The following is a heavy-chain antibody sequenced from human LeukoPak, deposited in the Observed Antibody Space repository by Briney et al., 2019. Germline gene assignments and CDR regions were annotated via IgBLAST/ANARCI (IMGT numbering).Heavy chain of an antibody. CDR3: ATDILLLGADSRYDYVWGSYVY. V-gene: IGHV1-69*06. D-gene: IGHD3-16*01. CDR2: IIPIFGTA. J-gene: IGHJ4*02. Sequence: GASVKVSCKASGGTFSSYAISWVRQAPGQGLEWMGGIIPIFGTANYAQKFQGRVTMTEDTSTDTAYMELSSLRSEDTAVYYCATDILLLGADSRYDYVWGSYVYWGQGTLVTVSS. CDR1: GGTFSSYA.